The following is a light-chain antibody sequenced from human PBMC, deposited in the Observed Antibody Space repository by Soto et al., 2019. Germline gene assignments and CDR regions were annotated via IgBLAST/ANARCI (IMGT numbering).Light chain of an antibody. Sequence: EIVLTQSPATLSLSPGERATLSCRASQSVSTSLAWYQQKPGQAPRLLIYSASNRATGIPARFGARGSGTDFTLTISSLEPEDFAVYYCQQRTNWPLFGQGTKVDIK. CDR3: QQRTNWPL. V-gene: IGKV3-11*01. CDR1: QSVSTS. J-gene: IGKJ1*01. CDR2: SAS.